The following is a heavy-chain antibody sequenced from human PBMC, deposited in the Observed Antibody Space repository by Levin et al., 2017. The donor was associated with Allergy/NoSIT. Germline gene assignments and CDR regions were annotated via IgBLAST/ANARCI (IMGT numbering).Heavy chain of an antibody. V-gene: IGHV4-39*02. J-gene: IGHJ4*02. Sequence: SETLSLTCTVSGGSINSGSYYWGWIRQPPGKGLEWIGSVYYSGSTYYNPSLKSRVTISVDTSKNQFSLRLSSVTAADTAVYYCAREHDYYDSSGYYYWGQGTLVTVSS. D-gene: IGHD3-22*01. CDR2: VYYSGST. CDR1: GGSINSGSYY. CDR3: AREHDYYDSSGYYY.